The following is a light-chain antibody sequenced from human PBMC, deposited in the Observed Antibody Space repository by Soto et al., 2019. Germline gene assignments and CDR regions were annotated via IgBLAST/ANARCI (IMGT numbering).Light chain of an antibody. V-gene: IGLV2-14*01. CDR2: EVS. CDR3: TSFTSSSTLWA. CDR1: SSDVGGYNL. Sequence: QSALTQPASMSGSPGQSITISCTGASSDVGGYNLVSWYQQHPGKAPKLMIFEVSNRPSGVSDRFSGSKSGNTASLTISGLQAEDEADYYCTSFTSSSTLWAFGGGTKLTVL. J-gene: IGLJ2*01.